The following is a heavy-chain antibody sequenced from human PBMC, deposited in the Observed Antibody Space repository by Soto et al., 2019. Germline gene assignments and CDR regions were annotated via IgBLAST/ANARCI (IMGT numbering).Heavy chain of an antibody. J-gene: IGHJ4*02. V-gene: IGHV1-2*02. D-gene: IGHD6-6*01. CDR3: ARDTSSSSSDGGGVDFDY. Sequence: ASVKVSCKASGYRFTGYYMHWVRQAPGQGLEWMGWINPNSGGTHYAQKFQGRVTMTWDTSISTAYMELSRLRSDDTAVYYCARDTSSSSSDGGGVDFDYWGQGTLVTVSS. CDR2: INPNSGGT. CDR1: GYRFTGYY.